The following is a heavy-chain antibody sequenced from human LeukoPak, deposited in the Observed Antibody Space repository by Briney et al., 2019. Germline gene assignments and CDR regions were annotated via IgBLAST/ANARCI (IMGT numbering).Heavy chain of an antibody. J-gene: IGHJ5*02. Sequence: GRSLRRSCAASGFTFSDSFMTWVRQAPGKGLQWVSVIYVAGSTYYADSVKGRFTVSRDNSQNTLYLQMNNLSIEDTAIYYCARAALSSGWKAGINHWGQGTLVTVSS. V-gene: IGHV3-53*05. CDR2: IYVAGST. D-gene: IGHD6-19*01. CDR1: GFTFSDSF. CDR3: ARAALSSGWKAGINH.